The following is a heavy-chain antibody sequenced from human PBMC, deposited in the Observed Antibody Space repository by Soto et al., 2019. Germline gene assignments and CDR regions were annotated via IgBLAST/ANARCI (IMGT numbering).Heavy chain of an antibody. CDR3: ARERGSGRLDY. Sequence: PGGSLRLSCAASGFTFSSYGMHWVRQAPGKGLEWVTFISNDGRNEYYADSVKGRFTISRDNSKNTLYLQMSSLRLDDTAVFYCARERGSGRLDYWGRGTLVTVSS. V-gene: IGHV3-33*01. CDR1: GFTFSSYG. J-gene: IGHJ4*02. CDR2: ISNDGRNE. D-gene: IGHD6-19*01.